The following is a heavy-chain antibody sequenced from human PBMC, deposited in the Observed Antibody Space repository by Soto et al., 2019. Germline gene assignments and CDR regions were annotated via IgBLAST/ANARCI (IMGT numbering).Heavy chain of an antibody. CDR2: ISHHGSDK. CDR1: GFSFSCCG. D-gene: IGHD5-12*01. V-gene: IGHV3-30*18. J-gene: IGHJ4*02. Sequence: GGSLRLSCAASGFSFSCCGMHWVRQAPGKGLEWVAEISHHGSDKHYADSVKGRFTVSRDNSKSVVHLQMNGLRAEDTALYYCAKDLRGGYSSDFWGQGTLVTVSS. CDR3: AKDLRGGYSSDF.